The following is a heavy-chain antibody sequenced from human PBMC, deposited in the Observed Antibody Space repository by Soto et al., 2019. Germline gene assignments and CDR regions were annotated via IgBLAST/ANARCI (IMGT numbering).Heavy chain of an antibody. CDR1: GYTFTSYA. D-gene: IGHD6-19*01. CDR3: AIAVAGTWSADLDY. Sequence: ASVKVSCKASGYTFTSYAMHWVRQAPGQRLGWMGWINAGNGNTKYSQKFQGRVTITRDTSASTAYMELSSLRSEDTAVYYCAIAVAGTWSADLDYWGQGTLVTVSS. V-gene: IGHV1-3*01. J-gene: IGHJ4*02. CDR2: INAGNGNT.